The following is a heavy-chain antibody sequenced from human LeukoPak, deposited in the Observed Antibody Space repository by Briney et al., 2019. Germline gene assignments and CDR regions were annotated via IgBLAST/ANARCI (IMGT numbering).Heavy chain of an antibody. D-gene: IGHD3-22*01. V-gene: IGHV3-74*01. CDR1: GFTFSSYW. Sequence: SGGSLRLSCAASGFTFSSYWMHWVRQAPGKGRVWVSRIKSDGSTNYADSVKGRFTISRDNAKNTVSLQMNSLRAEDTGVYYCARAPSEIGGYYPEYFRHWGQGTLVTVSS. CDR3: ARAPSEIGGYYPEYFRH. CDR2: IKSDGST. J-gene: IGHJ1*01.